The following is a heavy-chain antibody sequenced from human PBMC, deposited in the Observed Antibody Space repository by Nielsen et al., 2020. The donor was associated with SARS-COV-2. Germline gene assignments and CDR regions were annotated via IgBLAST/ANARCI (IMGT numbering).Heavy chain of an antibody. J-gene: IGHJ4*02. CDR1: GFTFEDYG. V-gene: IGHV3-20*01. CDR3: ARDRRVRGIMDY. D-gene: IGHD3-10*01. Sequence: GGSLRLSCAASGFTFEDYGMSWVRQVPGKGLEWVSGFNSNGGDTGYADSVKGRFTISRDNAKNSVFLHMNSLRVEDTALYHCARDRRVRGIMDYWGQGTLVIVSS. CDR2: FNSNGGDT.